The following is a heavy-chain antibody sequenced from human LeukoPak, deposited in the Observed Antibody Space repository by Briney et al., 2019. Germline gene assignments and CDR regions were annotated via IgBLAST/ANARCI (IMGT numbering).Heavy chain of an antibody. CDR1: QFTFTSYS. J-gene: IGHJ6*03. D-gene: IGHD2-2*01. V-gene: IGHV3-23*01. Sequence: HTGGSLRLSCAASQFTFTSYSMTWVRQAPGKGLEWVSAISGGGGSTFYADSVKGRFTISRDNIRNVVFLQMNSLRAEDTAVYYCARTPAAYYYYYMDVWGKGTTVTVSS. CDR2: ISGGGGST. CDR3: ARTPAAYYYYYMDV.